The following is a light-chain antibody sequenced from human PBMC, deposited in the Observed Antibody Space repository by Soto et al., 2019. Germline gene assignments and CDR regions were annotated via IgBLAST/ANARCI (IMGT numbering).Light chain of an antibody. Sequence: GKRVNLAGRVSQSVISNLAWYQQKPGQAPRLLIYGASARATGIPARFSGSGSGTEFTLTISSLHSDYSAVSFYQQYSRGPPWTFGQGTKVDIK. J-gene: IGKJ1*01. V-gene: IGKV3-15*01. CDR3: QQYSRGPPWT. CDR1: QSVISN. CDR2: GAS.